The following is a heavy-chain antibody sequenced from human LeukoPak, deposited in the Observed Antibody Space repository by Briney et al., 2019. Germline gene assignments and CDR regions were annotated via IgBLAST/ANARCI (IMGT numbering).Heavy chain of an antibody. CDR1: GFTFSSYG. J-gene: IGHJ4*02. Sequence: GGSLRLSCAASGFTFSSYGMHWVRQAPGKGLEWISTISHSDESTYYADSVRGRFTISRDNSKNTVYLQMNSLRVEDTALYHCAKTYDTSTSPDDWGQGTLVSVSS. V-gene: IGHV3-23*01. D-gene: IGHD3-9*01. CDR2: ISHSDEST. CDR3: AKTYDTSTSPDD.